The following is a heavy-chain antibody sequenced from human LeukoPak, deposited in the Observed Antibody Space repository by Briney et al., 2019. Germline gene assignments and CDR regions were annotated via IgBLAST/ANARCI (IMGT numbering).Heavy chain of an antibody. V-gene: IGHV1-2*02. D-gene: IGHD1-1*01. Sequence: ASVKVSCKASGYTFTGYYMHWVRQAPGEGLEWMGWINPNSGGTKYAQKFQGRVTMTRDTSINTAYMEVRRLTSDDTAVYYCARGAWNPTWYDAFDIWGQGTMVTVSS. CDR2: INPNSGGT. J-gene: IGHJ3*02. CDR1: GYTFTGYY. CDR3: ARGAWNPTWYDAFDI.